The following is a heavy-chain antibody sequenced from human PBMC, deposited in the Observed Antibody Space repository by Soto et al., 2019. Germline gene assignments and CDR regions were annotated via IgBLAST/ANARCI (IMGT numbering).Heavy chain of an antibody. J-gene: IGHJ5*01. V-gene: IGHV1-46*01. CDR1: GYTFTSYY. CDR2: INPSGGST. Sequence: ASVKVSCKASGYTFTSYYMHWVRQAPGQGLEWLGIINPSGGSTSYAQKFQGRVTMTRDTSTSTAYMELSSLRSEDTAVYYCARGNVLRYFDWLLYRHWFDSWGQGTLVTVSS. D-gene: IGHD3-9*01. CDR3: ARGNVLRYFDWLLYRHWFDS.